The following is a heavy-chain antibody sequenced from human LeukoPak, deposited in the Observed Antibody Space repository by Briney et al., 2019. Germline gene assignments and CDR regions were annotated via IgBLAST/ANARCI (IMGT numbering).Heavy chain of an antibody. CDR1: GFTVSSNY. V-gene: IGHV3-66*01. D-gene: IGHD6-13*01. J-gene: IGHJ4*02. Sequence: GGSLRLSCAASGFTVSSNYMIWVRQAPGKGLEWVSVPYSGGSTYYADSVKGRFTISRDNSKNTLYLQMNSLRVEDTAVYYCAVPGIVASGTIDYWGQGTLVTVSS. CDR2: PYSGGST. CDR3: AVPGIVASGTIDY.